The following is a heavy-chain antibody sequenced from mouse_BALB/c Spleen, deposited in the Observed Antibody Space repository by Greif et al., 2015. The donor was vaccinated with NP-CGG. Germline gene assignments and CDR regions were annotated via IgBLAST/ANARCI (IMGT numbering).Heavy chain of an antibody. D-gene: IGHD1-1*01. CDR2: IWSDGST. CDR1: GFSLTSYG. V-gene: IGHV2-6-2*01. CDR3: ARHPYGSIYAMDY. J-gene: IGHJ4*01. Sequence: QVQLQQSGPDLVAPSQSLSITCTVSGFSLTSYGVHWVRQPPGKGLEWLVVIWSDGSTTYNSALKSRLSISKDNSKSQVFLKMNSLQTDDTAMYYCARHPYGSIYAMDYWGQGTSVTVSS.